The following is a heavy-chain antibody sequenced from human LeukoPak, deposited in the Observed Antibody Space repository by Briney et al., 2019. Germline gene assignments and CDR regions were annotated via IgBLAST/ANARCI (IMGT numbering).Heavy chain of an antibody. D-gene: IGHD6-13*01. CDR2: IYHSGST. CDR1: GGSISSGGYS. V-gene: IGHV4-30-2*01. J-gene: IGHJ5*02. Sequence: PSQTLSLTCAVSGGSISSGGYSWSWIRQPPGKGLEWIGYIYHSGSTYYNPSLKSRVTISVDTSKNQFSLKLSSVTAADTAVYYCARGGYSSSWYQWSDWFDPWGQGTLVTVSS. CDR3: ARGGYSSSWYQWSDWFDP.